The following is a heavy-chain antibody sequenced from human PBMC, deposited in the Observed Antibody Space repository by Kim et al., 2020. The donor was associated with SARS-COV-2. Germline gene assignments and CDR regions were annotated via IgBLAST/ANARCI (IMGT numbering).Heavy chain of an antibody. V-gene: IGHV3-53*05. J-gene: IGHJ4*02. Sequence: GGSLRLSCAASGFTVSGNYLSWVRQAPGKGLEWVSTIFSAGGTYYADSVKGRFTISRDKSQNILFLRLDALRTEDSAVYFCATTNQCSGGNCYLDYWGQGTLVTVSS. CDR1: GFTVSGNY. CDR3: ATTNQCSGGNCYLDY. D-gene: IGHD2-15*01. CDR2: IFSAGGT.